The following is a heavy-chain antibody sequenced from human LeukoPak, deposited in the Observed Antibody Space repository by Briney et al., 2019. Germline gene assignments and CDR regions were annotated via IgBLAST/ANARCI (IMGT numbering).Heavy chain of an antibody. CDR2: IYSGGST. D-gene: IGHD2-2*02. CDR1: GFTVSSNY. CDR3: ARAPIVVVPAAIGGWFDP. V-gene: IGHV3-53*01. Sequence: GGSLRLSCAASGFTVSSNYMSWVRQAPGKGLEWVSVIYSGGSTYYADSVKGRFTISRDNSKNTLYLQMNSLRAEDTAVYYCARAPIVVVPAAIGGWFDPWGQGTLVTVSS. J-gene: IGHJ5*02.